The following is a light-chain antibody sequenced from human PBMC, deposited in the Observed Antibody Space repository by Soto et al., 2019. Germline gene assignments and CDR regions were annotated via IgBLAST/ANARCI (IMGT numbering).Light chain of an antibody. CDR2: GSY. CDR1: QSFSANY. CDR3: QQYGDSLSIT. J-gene: IGKJ5*01. V-gene: IGKV3-20*01. Sequence: EIVLTHSPGNLSLSRGESVALCSSALQSFSANYLTWYQHKPGQAPRLLIYGSYHRATGIPDRFSGSGSGTDFSLTISRLEPEDFAVYYCQQYGDSLSITCGQGTRLEIK.